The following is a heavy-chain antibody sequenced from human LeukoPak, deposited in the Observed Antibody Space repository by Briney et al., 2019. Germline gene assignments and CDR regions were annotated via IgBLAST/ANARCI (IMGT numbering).Heavy chain of an antibody. CDR1: GFTFSSYW. CDR3: AKLVSGNDPTDY. J-gene: IGHJ4*02. Sequence: GGSLRLSCAASGFTFSSYWMHWVRQAPGKGLVWVSRINSDGSSTSYADSVKGRFTISRDNSKNTLYLQMNSLRAEDTAVYYCAKLVSGNDPTDYWGQGTLVTVSS. CDR2: INSDGSST. V-gene: IGHV3-74*01. D-gene: IGHD3-16*01.